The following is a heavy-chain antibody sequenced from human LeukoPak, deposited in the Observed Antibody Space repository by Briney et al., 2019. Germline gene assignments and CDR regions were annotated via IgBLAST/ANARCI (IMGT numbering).Heavy chain of an antibody. CDR1: GGSISSYY. Sequence: SETLSLTCTVSGGSISSYYWSWIRQPPGKGLEWIGYIYHSGSTNHNPSLKSQVTISVDTSKNQFSLKLSSVTAADTAVYYCARDGYSGNDGIWGQGTLVTVSS. J-gene: IGHJ4*02. V-gene: IGHV4-59*01. CDR3: ARDGYSGNDGI. D-gene: IGHD5-12*01. CDR2: IYHSGST.